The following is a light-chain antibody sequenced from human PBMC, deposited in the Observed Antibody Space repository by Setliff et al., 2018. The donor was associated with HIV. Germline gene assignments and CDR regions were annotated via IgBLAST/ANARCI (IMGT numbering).Light chain of an antibody. Sequence: QSALAQPRSLSGSPGQSVTIPCTGTSSDVGSYNYVTWYQQHPGKVPKLMIYDVTRRPSGVPDRFSGSRSGNTASLTISGLQAEDEADYYCSSFAGRLHVFGTGTKVTVL. J-gene: IGLJ1*01. CDR1: SSDVGSYNY. CDR3: SSFAGRLHV. CDR2: DVT. V-gene: IGLV2-11*01.